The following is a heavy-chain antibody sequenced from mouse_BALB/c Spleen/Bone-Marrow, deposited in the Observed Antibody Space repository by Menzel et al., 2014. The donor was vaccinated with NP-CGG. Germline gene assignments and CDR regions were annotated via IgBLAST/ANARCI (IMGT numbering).Heavy chain of an antibody. CDR3: NADTRAMDY. CDR1: GFNIKDFY. CDR2: IDPENGDT. Sequence: VQLQQSGAELVRSGASVKLSCTGSGFNIKDFYMHWVKQRPAQGLEWIGWIDPENGDTEYAPKFQGKATLTADTSSNTAYLQLNSLTSEDSAVDYSNADTRAMDYWGQGTSVTVSS. V-gene: IGHV14-4*02. J-gene: IGHJ4*01.